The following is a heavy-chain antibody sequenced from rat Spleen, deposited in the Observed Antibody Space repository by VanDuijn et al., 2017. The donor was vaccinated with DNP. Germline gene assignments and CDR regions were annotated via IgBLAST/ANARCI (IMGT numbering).Heavy chain of an antibody. CDR2: TSYDGRNT. J-gene: IGHJ4*01. CDR1: GFTFSDYV. Sequence: EVQLVESGGGLVRPGRSLKLSCAASGFTFSDYVMAWVRQAPKTGLEWVASTSYDGRNTYYGDSVKGRFTISRNNAESTLHLQMDSLGSEDTATYYCTRPRGSYGGYRVDAWGQGTSVTVSS. CDR3: TRPRGSYGGYRVDA. D-gene: IGHD1-11*01. V-gene: IGHV5-17*01.